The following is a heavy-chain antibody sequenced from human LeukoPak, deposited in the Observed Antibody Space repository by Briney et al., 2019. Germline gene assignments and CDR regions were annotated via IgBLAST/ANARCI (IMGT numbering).Heavy chain of an antibody. V-gene: IGHV1-69*04. Sequence: SVKVSLKASGGTFISYAISWVRQAPGQGREWMGTIIHILAIANYGEKFQGRVTITADNSTSKAYIELRSMRSEDTAVYYCARTSCGGDCYSFDYWGQGTLVTVSS. J-gene: IGHJ4*02. D-gene: IGHD2-21*02. CDR3: ARTSCGGDCYSFDY. CDR2: IIHILAIA. CDR1: GGTFISYA.